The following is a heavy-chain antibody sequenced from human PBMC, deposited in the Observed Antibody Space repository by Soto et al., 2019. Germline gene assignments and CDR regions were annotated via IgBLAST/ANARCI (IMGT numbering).Heavy chain of an antibody. CDR1: GGTFSTYA. J-gene: IGHJ4*02. Sequence: QVQLVQSGAEVKKPGSSVKVSCKASGGTFSTYAISWVRQAPGQGLEWMGGIIPIFGTANYAQKFQGRVTITADGSTTTDYMEVSSLISEDTAVYYCSRVLKHVDPYDSSGYYYYWGQGTLVTVSS. V-gene: IGHV1-69*01. CDR3: SRVLKHVDPYDSSGYYYY. D-gene: IGHD3-22*01. CDR2: IIPIFGTA.